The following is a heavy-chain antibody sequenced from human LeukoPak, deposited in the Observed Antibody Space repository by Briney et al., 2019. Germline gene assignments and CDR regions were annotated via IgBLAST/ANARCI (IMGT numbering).Heavy chain of an antibody. D-gene: IGHD6-19*01. CDR2: IWYDGSNK. CDR3: AKDSVISSGWYCFDY. Sequence: GGSLRLSCAASGFIFSSYWMSWVRQAPGKGLEWVAVIWYDGSNKYYADSVKGRFTISRDNSKNTLYLQMNSLRAEDTAVYYCAKDSVISSGWYCFDYWGQGTLVTVSS. J-gene: IGHJ4*02. V-gene: IGHV3-33*06. CDR1: GFIFSSYW.